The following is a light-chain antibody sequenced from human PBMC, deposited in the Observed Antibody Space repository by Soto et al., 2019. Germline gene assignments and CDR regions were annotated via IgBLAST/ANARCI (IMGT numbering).Light chain of an antibody. CDR1: QDISDY. CDR3: QQASSFPLT. V-gene: IGKV1-12*01. CDR2: TAS. Sequence: DIQMTQSPSSVSASVGDRVTITCRASQDISDYLAWYQHKPGKAPKVLIYTASTLQSGVPSRFSGSGSGTDSTLTINSLQPEDFATYFCQQASSFPLTFGGGTKVEIK. J-gene: IGKJ4*01.